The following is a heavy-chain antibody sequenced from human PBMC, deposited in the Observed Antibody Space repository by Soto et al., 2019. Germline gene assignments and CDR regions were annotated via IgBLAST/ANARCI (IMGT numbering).Heavy chain of an antibody. D-gene: IGHD1-7*01. CDR2: INPSGGST. V-gene: IGHV1-46*03. J-gene: IGHJ5*02. Sequence: ASVKVSCKASGYTFTSYYMHWVRQAPGQGLEWMGIINPSGGSTSYAQKFQGRVTMTRDTSTSTVYMELSSLRSEDTAVYYCARDLLEVEKLELRILHWFDPWGQGTLVTVSS. CDR1: GYTFTSYY. CDR3: ARDLLEVEKLELRILHWFDP.